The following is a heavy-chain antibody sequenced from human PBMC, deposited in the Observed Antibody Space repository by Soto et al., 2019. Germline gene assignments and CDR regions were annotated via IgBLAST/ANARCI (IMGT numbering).Heavy chain of an antibody. Sequence: SETLSLTCAVYGGSFSGYYWSWIRQPPGKGLEWIGEINHSGSTNYNPSLKSRVTISVDTSKNQFSLKLSSVTAADTAVYYCARGLRYDFWSGFLQSYYFDYWGQGTLVTVSS. V-gene: IGHV4-34*01. CDR3: ARGLRYDFWSGFLQSYYFDY. CDR1: GGSFSGYY. J-gene: IGHJ4*02. CDR2: INHSGST. D-gene: IGHD3-3*01.